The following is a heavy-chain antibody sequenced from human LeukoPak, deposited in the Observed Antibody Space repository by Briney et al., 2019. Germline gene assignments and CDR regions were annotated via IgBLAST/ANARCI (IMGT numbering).Heavy chain of an antibody. V-gene: IGHV3-53*01. CDR2: IYSGGYT. Sequence: GGSLRLSCAASGFTFSKYWMNWVRQAPGKGLEWVSVIYSGGYTYYADSVKGRFTISRDNSKNTLYFQMNSLRAEDTAVYYCARGDPKLYYMDVWGKGTTVTVSS. CDR1: GFTFSKYW. J-gene: IGHJ6*03. CDR3: ARGDPKLYYMDV.